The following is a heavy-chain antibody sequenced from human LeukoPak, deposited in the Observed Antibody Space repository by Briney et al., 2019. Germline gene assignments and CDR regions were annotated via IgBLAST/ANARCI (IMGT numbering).Heavy chain of an antibody. J-gene: IGHJ4*02. CDR3: ARNRQRLDLHYCDY. CDR2: ISPYNGNT. V-gene: IGHV1-18*01. D-gene: IGHD3/OR15-3a*01. Sequence: ASVKVSFKSSRYTFPSYGIHWVRQAPGQGLEWMGWISPYNGNTNYAQNLQDRVTMTTDTATSTAYLVLTTLRSDDTAVYYCARNRQRLDLHYCDYWGQGIQVTVSS. CDR1: RYTFPSYG.